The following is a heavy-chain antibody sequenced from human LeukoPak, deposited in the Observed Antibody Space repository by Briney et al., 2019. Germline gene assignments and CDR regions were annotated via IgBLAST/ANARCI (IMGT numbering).Heavy chain of an antibody. J-gene: IGHJ4*02. CDR3: ARGLRFLEWRGLPAYFDY. D-gene: IGHD3-3*01. V-gene: IGHV4-59*10. CDR2: IYTSGST. CDR1: GGSFSGYY. Sequence: PSETLSLTCAVYGGSFSGYYWSWIRQPAGKGLEWIGRIYTSGSTNYNPSLKSRVTISVDTSKNQFSLKLSSVTAADTAVYYCARGLRFLEWRGLPAYFDYWGQGTLVTVSS.